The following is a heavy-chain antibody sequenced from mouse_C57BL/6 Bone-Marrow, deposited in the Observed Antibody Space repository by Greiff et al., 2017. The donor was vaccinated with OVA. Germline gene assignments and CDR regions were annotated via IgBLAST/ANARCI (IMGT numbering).Heavy chain of an antibody. CDR3: TEGSYFDF. CDR1: GFTFSNYW. Sequence: EVMLVESGGGLVQPGGSMKLSCVASGFTFSNYWMNWVRQSPEKGLEWVAQIRLKSDNYATHYAESVKGRFNISRDAYKRRVYLQMNNLRTEDTGIDYCTEGSYFDFWGSGTTLTVSS. V-gene: IGHV6-3*01. CDR2: IRLKSDNYAT. J-gene: IGHJ2*01.